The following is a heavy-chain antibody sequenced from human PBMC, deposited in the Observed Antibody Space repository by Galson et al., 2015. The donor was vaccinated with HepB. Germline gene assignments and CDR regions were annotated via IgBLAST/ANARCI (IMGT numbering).Heavy chain of an antibody. J-gene: IGHJ4*02. V-gene: IGHV5-10-1*01. CDR3: ARHPCGEDCYSSDF. CDR1: GYNFPSYW. D-gene: IGHD2-21*02. Sequence: QSGAEVKKPGESLRISCKGSGYNFPSYWISWVRQMPGKGLEWMGRIDPSDSYTHYSPSFQGRVTISADKSISTAYLQWSSLQASDTAMYYCARHPCGEDCYSSDFWGQGTLVTVSS. CDR2: IDPSDSYT.